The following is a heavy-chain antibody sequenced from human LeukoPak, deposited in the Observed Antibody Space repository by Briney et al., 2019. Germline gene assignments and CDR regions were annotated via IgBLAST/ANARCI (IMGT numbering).Heavy chain of an antibody. CDR2: INHSGGT. V-gene: IGHV4-34*01. Sequence: SETLSLTCAVYGGSFSGYYWSWIRQPPGKGLEWIGEINHSGGTNYNPSLKSRVTMSVDTSKNQFSLKLSSVTAADTAVYYCAREGYDSSGYHSYYFDYWGQGTLVTVSS. CDR3: AREGYDSSGYHSYYFDY. J-gene: IGHJ4*02. D-gene: IGHD3-22*01. CDR1: GGSFSGYY.